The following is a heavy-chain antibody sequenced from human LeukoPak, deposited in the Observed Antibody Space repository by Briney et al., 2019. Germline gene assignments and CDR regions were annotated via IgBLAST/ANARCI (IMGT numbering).Heavy chain of an antibody. D-gene: IGHD1-14*01. CDR1: GGSFSGYY. Sequence: SETLSLTCAVYGGSFSGYYWSWIRQPPGKGLEWIGEINHSGSTNYNPSLKSRVTISVDTSKNQFSLKLSSVTAADTAVYYCARKPLAFDIWGRGTMVTVSS. CDR2: INHSGST. CDR3: ARKPLAFDI. J-gene: IGHJ3*02. V-gene: IGHV4-34*01.